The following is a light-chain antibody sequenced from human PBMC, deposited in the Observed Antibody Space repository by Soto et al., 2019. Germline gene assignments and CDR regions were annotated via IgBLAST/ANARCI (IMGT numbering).Light chain of an antibody. J-gene: IGKJ1*01. V-gene: IGKV1-12*01. Sequence: DIQMSQSPSSLSASVGDRITITCRASQDLDGRLAWFQQKPGKAPQLLIQTASILQSGVPSRFSGSGPGTEFILTINNLQPDDFASYYCLQVYSFPRAFGQGTKVDIK. CDR1: QDLDGR. CDR2: TAS. CDR3: LQVYSFPRA.